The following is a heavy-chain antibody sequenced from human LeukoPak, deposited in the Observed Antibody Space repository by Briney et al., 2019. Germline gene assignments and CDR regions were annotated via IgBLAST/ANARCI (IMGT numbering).Heavy chain of an antibody. CDR1: GGSVSSGSYY. Sequence: PSETLSLTCTVSGGSVSSGSYYWSWIRQPPGKGLEWIGYIYYSGSTNYNPSLKSRVTISVDTSKNQFSLELSSVTAADTAVYYCARAAGIWFDPWGQGTLVTVSS. D-gene: IGHD6-13*01. J-gene: IGHJ5*02. V-gene: IGHV4-61*01. CDR3: ARAAGIWFDP. CDR2: IYYSGST.